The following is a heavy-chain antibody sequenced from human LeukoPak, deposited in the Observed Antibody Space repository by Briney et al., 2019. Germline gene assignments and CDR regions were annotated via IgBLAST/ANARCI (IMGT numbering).Heavy chain of an antibody. J-gene: IGHJ4*02. V-gene: IGHV3-23*01. D-gene: IGHD3-22*01. CDR3: AKDLGSSGYYFDY. CDR2: ISAGGGST. Sequence: GGSLRLSCAASGFTFSSYAMSWVRQAPGKGLECVSAISAGGGSTYYPDSVKGRFTVSRDNSKNTLYLQMNSLRAEDTAVYYCAKDLGSSGYYFDYWGQGTLVTVSS. CDR1: GFTFSSYA.